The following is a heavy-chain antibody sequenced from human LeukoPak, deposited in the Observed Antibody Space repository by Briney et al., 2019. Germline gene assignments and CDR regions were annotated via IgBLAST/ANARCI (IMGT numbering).Heavy chain of an antibody. Sequence: SETLSLTCTVSGDSISSSSYYWGWIRQPPGKGLEWIGSISYSGNTYYNPSLKSRVTISVDTSKNQFSLKLSSVTAADTAVYYCARDHPGGHLMRVDLYYFDYWGQGTLVTVSS. CDR2: ISYSGNT. V-gene: IGHV4-39*07. D-gene: IGHD3-16*01. J-gene: IGHJ4*02. CDR3: ARDHPGGHLMRVDLYYFDY. CDR1: GDSISSSSYY.